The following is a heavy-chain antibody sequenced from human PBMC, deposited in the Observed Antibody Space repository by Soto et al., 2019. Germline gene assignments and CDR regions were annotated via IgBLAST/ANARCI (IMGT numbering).Heavy chain of an antibody. CDR1: GYTFTSYA. CDR3: ARFHVVGAYFDS. CDR2: INAGNGNT. J-gene: IGHJ4*02. D-gene: IGHD1-26*01. Sequence: QVQLVQSGAEVKKPGASVKVSCKASGYTFTSYAMHWVRQAPGQRLEWMGWINAGNGNTKYSQKFQGRVTITRDTSASTAYMELSSLRSEDTAVYYCARFHVVGAYFDSWGQGTLVTVSS. V-gene: IGHV1-3*01.